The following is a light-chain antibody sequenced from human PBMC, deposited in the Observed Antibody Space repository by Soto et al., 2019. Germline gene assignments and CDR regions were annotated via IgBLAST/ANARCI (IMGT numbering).Light chain of an antibody. CDR3: SSYTSSSTLE. V-gene: IGLV2-14*01. J-gene: IGLJ3*02. CDR1: SSDVGGYNY. Sequence: QSALTQPASVSGSPGQSISISRTGTSSDVGGYNYVSWYQQHPGKAPKLRIYEVSNRPSGVAKRFSGSKSGNTASLTISGLQDEDEADYYCSSYTSSSTLEFGGGTKLTVL. CDR2: EVS.